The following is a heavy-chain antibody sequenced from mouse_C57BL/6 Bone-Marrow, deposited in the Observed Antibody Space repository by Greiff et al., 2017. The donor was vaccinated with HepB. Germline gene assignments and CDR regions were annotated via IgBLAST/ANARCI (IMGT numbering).Heavy chain of an antibody. CDR1: GYTFTSYW. CDR2: IDPSDSYT. CDR3: ARSPSYDAFAY. D-gene: IGHD2-3*01. J-gene: IGHJ3*01. V-gene: IGHV1-59*01. Sequence: QVQLQQPGAELVRPGTSVKLSCKASGYTFTSYWMHWVKQRPGQGLEWIGVIDPSDSYTNYNPKFKGKATLTVDTPSSTAYMQFSSLTSEDSAVDYCARSPSYDAFAYWGQVTLVTVSA.